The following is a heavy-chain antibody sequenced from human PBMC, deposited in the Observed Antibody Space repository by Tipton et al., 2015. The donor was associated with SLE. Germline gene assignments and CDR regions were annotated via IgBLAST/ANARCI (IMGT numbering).Heavy chain of an antibody. CDR3: ARYADIVVVVAATSFDY. D-gene: IGHD2-15*01. CDR1: GGSISSSSYY. J-gene: IGHJ4*02. Sequence: TLSLTCTASGGSISSSSYYWGWIRQPPGKGLEWIGSIYYSGSTYYNPSLKSRVTISVDTSKNQFSLKLSSVTAADTAVYYCARYADIVVVVAATSFDYWGQGTLVTVSS. CDR2: IYYSGST. V-gene: IGHV4-39*01.